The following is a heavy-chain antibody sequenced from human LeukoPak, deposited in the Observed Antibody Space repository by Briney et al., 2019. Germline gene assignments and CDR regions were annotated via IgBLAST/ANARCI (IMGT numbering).Heavy chain of an antibody. D-gene: IGHD1-7*01. J-gene: IGHJ4*02. CDR1: VLTFRSEG. Sequence: PGGSLRLSCAPSVLTFRSEGINWGPQPPGKGLEWVSSISSSSSYIYYADSVKGRFTISRDNAKNSLYLQMNSLRAEDTAVYYCARDRTGTGTFDYWGQGTLVTVSS. V-gene: IGHV3-21*01. CDR3: ARDRTGTGTFDY. CDR2: ISSSSSYI.